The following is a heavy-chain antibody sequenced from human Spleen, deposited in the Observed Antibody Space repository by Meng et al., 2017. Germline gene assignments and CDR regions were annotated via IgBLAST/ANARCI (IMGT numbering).Heavy chain of an antibody. V-gene: IGHV3-9*01. D-gene: IGHD6-13*01. CDR2: IRWNSGSI. CDR1: GFTFDDYA. CDR3: ARYKIAGSSWPIDY. Sequence: SLKISCAASGFTFDDYAMHWVRQAPGKGLEWVSGIRWNSGSIGYADSVKGRFTISRDNAKNSLYLQMNSLRAEDTALYYCARYKIAGSSWPIDYWGQGTLVTVSS. J-gene: IGHJ4*02.